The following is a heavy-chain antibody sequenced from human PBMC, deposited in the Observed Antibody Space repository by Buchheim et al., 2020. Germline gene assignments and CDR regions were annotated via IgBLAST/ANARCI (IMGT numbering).Heavy chain of an antibody. Sequence: EVQLVESGGGLVQPGGSLRLSCAASGFTFSSYWMSWVRQAPGKGLEWVSYISSSSSTIYYADSVKGRFTISRDNAKNSLYLQMNSLRAEDTAVYYCARAGYDSSGYPFYYYGMDVWGQGTT. CDR3: ARAGYDSSGYPFYYYGMDV. V-gene: IGHV3-48*01. J-gene: IGHJ6*02. D-gene: IGHD3-22*01. CDR2: ISSSSSTI. CDR1: GFTFSSYW.